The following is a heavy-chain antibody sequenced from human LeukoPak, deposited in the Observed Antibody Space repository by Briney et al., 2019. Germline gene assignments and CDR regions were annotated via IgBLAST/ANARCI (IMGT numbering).Heavy chain of an antibody. CDR3: ARDRKGWIQLDY. D-gene: IGHD5-18*01. Sequence: PSETLSLTCTVSGGSISSSYYYWGWIRQHPGKGLEWIGYIFDGGNTYYNPSLKSRVTISVDTSKNQLSLNLTSVTAADTAVFYCARDRKGWIQLDYWGQGTLVTVSS. V-gene: IGHV4-31*03. CDR2: IFDGGNT. J-gene: IGHJ4*02. CDR1: GGSISSSYYY.